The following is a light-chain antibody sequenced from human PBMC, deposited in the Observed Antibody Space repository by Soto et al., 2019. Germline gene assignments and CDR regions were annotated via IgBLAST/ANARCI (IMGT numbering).Light chain of an antibody. V-gene: IGKV1-39*01. J-gene: IGKJ4*01. CDR1: QSIGDS. Sequence: DIQMTQSPSSLSASVGDRVSISCRASQSIGDSLNWYQQKPGKAPKFLIYGASRLQIGVPSRFSGSRAGTDFTLTISSLQPEDFATYYCQQSFSILPLTFGGGTKIEIK. CDR2: GAS. CDR3: QQSFSILPLT.